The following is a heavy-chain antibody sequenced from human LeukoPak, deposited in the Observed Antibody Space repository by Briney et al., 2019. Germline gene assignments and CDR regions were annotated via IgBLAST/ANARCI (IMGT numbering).Heavy chain of an antibody. CDR3: ARDVTGYSLSSGY. V-gene: IGHV1-69*13. CDR2: IIPIFGTA. CDR1: GGTFSSYA. Sequence: SVKVSCKASGGTFSSYAISWVRQAPGQGLEWMGGIIPIFGTANYAQKFQGRVTITADESTSTVYMELSSLRSEDTGVDYCARDVTGYSLSSGYWGQGTLVTVTS. J-gene: IGHJ4*02. D-gene: IGHD3-9*01.